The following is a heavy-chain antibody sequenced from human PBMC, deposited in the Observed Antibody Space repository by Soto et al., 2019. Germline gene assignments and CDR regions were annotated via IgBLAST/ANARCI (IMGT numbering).Heavy chain of an antibody. J-gene: IGHJ6*02. D-gene: IGHD6-13*01. CDR3: ARRAAATLDV. CDR2: INPSGGST. V-gene: IGHV1-46*03. CDR1: GYTFTTYF. Sequence: QVQLVQSGAEVKKPGASLKVSCKASGYTFTTYFMHWVRQAPGQGLEWMGVINPSGGSTTYAQQFQGRVTMTRDTSTSTVYMELRSLRSEDTAVYYCARRAAATLDVWGQGTTVTVSS.